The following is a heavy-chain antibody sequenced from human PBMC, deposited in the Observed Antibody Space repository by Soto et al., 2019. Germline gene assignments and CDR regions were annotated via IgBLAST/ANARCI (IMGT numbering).Heavy chain of an antibody. D-gene: IGHD2-15*01. CDR2: IYYRGST. CDR3: AREPPRSCRGSKCLYYFDH. Sequence: QVQLQESGPGLVNPSQTLSLTCTVSGGSVDSGGYYWNWIRQYPGKGLEWLGYIYYRGSTYYTPSLKSRLPISLDTSKNQSSLRLTSVTAADTSVYYCAREPPRSCRGSKCLYYFDHWGQGALVTVSS. CDR1: GGSVDSGGYY. V-gene: IGHV4-31*03. J-gene: IGHJ4*02.